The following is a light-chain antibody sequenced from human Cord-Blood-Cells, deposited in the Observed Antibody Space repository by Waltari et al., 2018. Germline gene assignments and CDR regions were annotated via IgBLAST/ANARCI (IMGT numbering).Light chain of an antibody. CDR2: YDS. CDR3: QVWDSSSDHPV. V-gene: IGLV3-21*04. CDR1: NIGSKS. J-gene: IGLJ3*02. Sequence: SYVLTQPPSVSVAPGKTARITCGGNNIGSKSVHWYQQKPGQAPVLVIYYDSDRPSGSPERCSGSNSGNTATLTISRVEAWDEADYYCQVWDSSSDHPVFGGGTKLTVL.